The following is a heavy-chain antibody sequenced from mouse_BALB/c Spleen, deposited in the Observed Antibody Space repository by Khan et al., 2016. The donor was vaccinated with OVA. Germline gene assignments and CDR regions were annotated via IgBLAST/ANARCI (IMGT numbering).Heavy chain of an antibody. CDR2: IRYDGNN. CDR1: GYSITSGYF. D-gene: IGHD3-1*01. V-gene: IGHV3-6*02. J-gene: IGHJ3*01. Sequence: EVQLQESGPGLEKPSQSLSLTCSVTGYSITSGYFWNWIRQLPGNQLEGVGYIRYDGNNNYNPSLKNRISITRDTSKNQFFLTLNSVTTEDTPTYAGASGGSAGPAWFTYWGQGTLVTVSA. CDR3: ASGGSAGPAWFTY.